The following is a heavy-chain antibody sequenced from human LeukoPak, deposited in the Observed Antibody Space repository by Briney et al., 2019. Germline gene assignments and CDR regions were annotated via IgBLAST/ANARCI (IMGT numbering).Heavy chain of an antibody. J-gene: IGHJ5*02. V-gene: IGHV4-39*01. Sequence: SETLSLTCTVSGASISNTGYYWGWIRQPPGKGLEWIGNIYHSGSTYYSPSLKSRVTLSVDTSKNQFSLKLSSVTAADTAVYYCAGLLNGGASHWFDPWGQGTLVTVSS. CDR2: IYHSGST. D-gene: IGHD7-27*01. CDR1: GASISNTGYY. CDR3: AGLLNGGASHWFDP.